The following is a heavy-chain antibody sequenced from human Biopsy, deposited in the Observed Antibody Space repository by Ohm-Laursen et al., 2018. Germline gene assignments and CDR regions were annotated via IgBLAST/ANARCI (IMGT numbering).Heavy chain of an antibody. CDR2: ISDSGGST. J-gene: IGHJ4*02. D-gene: IGHD2-2*02. CDR3: AKVRSGSSNSCYNY. Sequence: SLRLSCAASGFIFSSYAMSWVRQAPGKGLEWVSGISDSGGSTYYADSVKGRFTISRDNSKNTLYLEMNSLRAEDTAIYYCAKVRSGSSNSCYNYWGQGTLVIVSS. V-gene: IGHV3-23*01. CDR1: GFIFSSYA.